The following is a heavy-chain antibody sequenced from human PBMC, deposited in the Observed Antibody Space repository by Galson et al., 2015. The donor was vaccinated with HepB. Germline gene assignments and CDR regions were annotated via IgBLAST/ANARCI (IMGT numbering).Heavy chain of an antibody. Sequence: PALVKPTQTLTLTCNFSGFSLNTAGVGVGWIRQPPGKAPEWLALIFWDDDKRYSPTLKSRLTITKDTSKKKVVLTMTNMRPDDTATYYCGHTSSITVTTYYYSNMDVWGEGTTVTVSS. D-gene: IGHD4-17*01. J-gene: IGHJ6*03. V-gene: IGHV2-5*02. CDR1: GFSLNTAGVG. CDR2: IFWDDDK. CDR3: GHTSSITVTTYYYSNMDV.